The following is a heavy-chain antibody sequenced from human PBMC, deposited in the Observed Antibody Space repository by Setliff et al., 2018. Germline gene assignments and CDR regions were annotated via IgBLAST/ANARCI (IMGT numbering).Heavy chain of an antibody. CDR1: GGSIDSHY. J-gene: IGHJ3*02. CDR3: ARGKPFFGAFIRAFDI. Sequence: ETLSLTCSVSGGSIDSHYWSWIRQPPGKGLEWIGSIYYSGNTNYNPSLKSRVTISIDTSKNQFSLKLSSVTAADTAVYHCARGKPFFGAFIRAFDIWGQGRMVTVSS. D-gene: IGHD3-3*01. CDR2: IYYSGNT. V-gene: IGHV4-59*11.